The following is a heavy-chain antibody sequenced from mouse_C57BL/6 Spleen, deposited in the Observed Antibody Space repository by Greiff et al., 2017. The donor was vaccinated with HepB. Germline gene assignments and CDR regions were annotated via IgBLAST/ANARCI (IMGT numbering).Heavy chain of an antibody. V-gene: IGHV1-82*01. D-gene: IGHD4-1*01. J-gene: IGHJ4*01. CDR1: GYAFSSSW. CDR3: ARSKLGRGYAMDY. Sequence: VQLQQSGPELVKPGASVKISCQASGYAFSSSWMNWVKQRPGKGLEWIGRIYPGDGDTNYNGKFKGKATLTADKSSSTAYMQLSSLTSEDSAVYFCARSKLGRGYAMDYWGQGTSVTVSS. CDR2: IYPGDGDT.